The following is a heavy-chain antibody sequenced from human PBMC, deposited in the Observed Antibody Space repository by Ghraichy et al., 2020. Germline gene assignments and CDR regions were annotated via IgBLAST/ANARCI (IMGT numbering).Heavy chain of an antibody. Sequence: SETLSLTCTVSGGSISSSSYYWGWIRQPPGKGLEWIGEINHSGSTNYNPSLKSRVTISVDTSKNQFSLKLSSVTAADTAVYYCAVMCYPVRDPDYYDSSGYLYFQHWVQGTLVTVSS. CDR2: INHSGST. J-gene: IGHJ1*01. CDR1: GGSISSSSYY. CDR3: AVMCYPVRDPDYYDSSGYLYFQH. V-gene: IGHV4-39*07. D-gene: IGHD3-22*01.